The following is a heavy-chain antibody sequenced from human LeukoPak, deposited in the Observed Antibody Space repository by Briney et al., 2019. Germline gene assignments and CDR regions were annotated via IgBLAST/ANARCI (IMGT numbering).Heavy chain of an antibody. J-gene: IGHJ4*02. CDR3: TRRGDKHYDSSGGDF. Sequence: GGSLRLSCAVSGFTFSGSAMHWVRQASGKGLEWVGRIRSAANNYATAYAASLKGRFTISRDDSKNTAYLQMNSRETEDTAVYCTRRGDKHYDSSGGDFWGQGTLVTVSS. CDR2: IRSAANNYAT. V-gene: IGHV3-73*01. CDR1: GFTFSGSA. D-gene: IGHD3-22*01.